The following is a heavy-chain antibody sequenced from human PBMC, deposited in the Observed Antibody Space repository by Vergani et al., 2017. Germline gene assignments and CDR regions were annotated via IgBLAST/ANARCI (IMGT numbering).Heavy chain of an antibody. CDR2: IWYDGSNK. Sequence: VQLVESGGGLVKPGGSLRLSCAASGFTFSSYGMHWVRQAPGKGLEWVAVIWYDGSNKYYADSVKGRFTISRYNSKNTLYLQMNSLRAEDTAVYYCAKDYGDYVYSSSWYLPTATSYYFDYWGQGTLVTVSS. CDR3: AKDYGDYVYSSSWYLPTATSYYFDY. D-gene: IGHD6-13*01. CDR1: GFTFSSYG. V-gene: IGHV3-33*06. J-gene: IGHJ4*02.